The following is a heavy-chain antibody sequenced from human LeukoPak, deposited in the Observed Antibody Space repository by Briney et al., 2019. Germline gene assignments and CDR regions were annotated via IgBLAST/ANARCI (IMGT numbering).Heavy chain of an antibody. CDR2: IYSGGST. D-gene: IGHD3-10*01. Sequence: GGSLRLSCAASGFTVSSNYMSWVRQAPGKGLEWVSVIYSGGSTYYADSVKGRFTISRDNSKNTLYLQMNSLRAEDTAVYYCAKDLGILISGNYYYYFDYWGQGTLVTVSS. CDR1: GFTVSSNY. V-gene: IGHV3-53*05. J-gene: IGHJ4*02. CDR3: AKDLGILISGNYYYYFDY.